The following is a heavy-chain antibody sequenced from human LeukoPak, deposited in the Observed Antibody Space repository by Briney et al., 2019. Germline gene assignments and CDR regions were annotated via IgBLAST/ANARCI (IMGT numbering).Heavy chain of an antibody. Sequence: SVKISCKVSGYTFTDYYMHWVQQAPGQGREWMGGIIPIFGTANYAQKFQGRVTVTTDESTSTAYMELSSLRSEDTAVYYCARADYYDRSGYYYDFDYWGQGTLVTVSS. CDR1: GYTFTDYY. CDR3: ARADYYDRSGYYYDFDY. J-gene: IGHJ4*02. D-gene: IGHD3-22*01. CDR2: IIPIFGTA. V-gene: IGHV1-69*05.